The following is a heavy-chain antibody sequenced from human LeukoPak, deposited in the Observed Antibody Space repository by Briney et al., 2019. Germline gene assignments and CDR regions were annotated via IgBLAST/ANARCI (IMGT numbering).Heavy chain of an antibody. CDR1: GFTFSSFW. V-gene: IGHV3-74*01. CDR3: ARDKYGGNSNAFDI. Sequence: PGGSLRLSCVASGFTFSSFWMDWVRQVPGKGPVWVSRIGTDGSGTTYADFVKGRFNISRDNAKNTLYLQMNSLRAEDTAVYYCARDKYGGNSNAFDIWGQGTLVTVSS. D-gene: IGHD4-23*01. J-gene: IGHJ3*02. CDR2: IGTDGSGT.